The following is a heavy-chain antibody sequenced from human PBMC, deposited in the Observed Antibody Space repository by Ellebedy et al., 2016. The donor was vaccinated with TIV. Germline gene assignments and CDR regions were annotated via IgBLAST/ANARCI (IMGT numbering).Heavy chain of an antibody. J-gene: IGHJ5*02. CDR3: ASYSNYNWFDP. V-gene: IGHV3-74*01. Sequence: PGGSLRLSCTASGFTFSLSWMHRIRQAPGKGLVWVSRINGDGSTTSYADSAKGRFTISRDNAKNTLYLQMNSLRAEDTAVYYCASYSNYNWFDPWGQGTLVTVSS. CDR2: INGDGSTT. CDR1: GFTFSLSW. D-gene: IGHD4-11*01.